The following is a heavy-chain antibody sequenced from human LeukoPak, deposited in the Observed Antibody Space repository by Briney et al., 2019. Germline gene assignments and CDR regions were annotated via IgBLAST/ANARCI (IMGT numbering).Heavy chain of an antibody. Sequence: ASVKVSCKASGGTFVSYAISWVRQAPGQGLEWMGRIIPIFGTANYAQKFQGRVTITTDESTSTAYMELSSLRSEDTAVYYCARDAAAATVRDWGQGTLVTVSS. J-gene: IGHJ4*02. D-gene: IGHD6-13*01. V-gene: IGHV1-69*05. CDR3: ARDAAAATVRD. CDR2: IIPIFGTA. CDR1: GGTFVSYA.